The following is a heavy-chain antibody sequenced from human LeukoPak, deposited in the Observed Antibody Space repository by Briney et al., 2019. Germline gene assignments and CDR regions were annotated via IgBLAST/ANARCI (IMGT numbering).Heavy chain of an antibody. CDR3: TRWGYTHGADY. CDR1: GFTFSSYS. J-gene: IGHJ4*02. V-gene: IGHV3-21*01. D-gene: IGHD5-18*01. CDR2: IRSSTSYI. Sequence: GGSLRLSCAASGFTFSSYSMNWVRQAPGKGLEWVSSIRSSTSYIYYADSVRGRFTISRDNTENSLYLQMNSLRAEDTAVYYCTRWGYTHGADYWGQGTLVTVSS.